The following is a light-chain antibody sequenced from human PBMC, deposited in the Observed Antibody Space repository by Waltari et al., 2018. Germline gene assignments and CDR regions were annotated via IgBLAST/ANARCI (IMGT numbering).Light chain of an antibody. CDR3: QHSFETPYS. J-gene: IGKJ2*03. CDR2: AAS. CDR1: ENIGSY. Sequence: DIHMTQSPPSLSASIGDRVTITCRASENIGSYLNWYQQKSGEVPRLLIYAASTLQSRVPPRFSGSRSGTDFTFTISSLQPEDCAVYYCQHSFETPYSVGQGTKVEIK. V-gene: IGKV1-39*01.